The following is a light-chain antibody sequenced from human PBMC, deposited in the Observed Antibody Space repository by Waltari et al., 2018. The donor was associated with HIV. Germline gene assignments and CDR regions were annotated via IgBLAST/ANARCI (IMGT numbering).Light chain of an antibody. CDR2: AAS. CDR1: QNNNYY. J-gene: IGKJ2*01. Sequence: DIQLTQSPSSLSASVGDRVIIDSRASQNNNYYLNWYQQKPGKAPKLLISAASSLESGVPSRFSGSGSGTDFTLTISNLQAEDFATYYCQESYSTRVFTFGQGTKLEIK. V-gene: IGKV1-39*01. CDR3: QESYSTRVFT.